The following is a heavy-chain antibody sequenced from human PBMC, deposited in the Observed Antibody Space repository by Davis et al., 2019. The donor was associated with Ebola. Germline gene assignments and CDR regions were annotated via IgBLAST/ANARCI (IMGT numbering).Heavy chain of an antibody. CDR1: GVMFSIYW. D-gene: IGHD3-22*01. CDR2: IKEDGSAT. V-gene: IGHV3-7*01. CDR3: ARDYYDNSGDGFDI. Sequence: GESLKISCAASGVMFSIYWMSWVRQAPGKGLEWVANIKEDGSATNYVDSVKGRFTISRDNAKKSLYLQLNSLRADDTAMYYCARDYYDNSGDGFDIWGQGTMVTVSS. J-gene: IGHJ3*02.